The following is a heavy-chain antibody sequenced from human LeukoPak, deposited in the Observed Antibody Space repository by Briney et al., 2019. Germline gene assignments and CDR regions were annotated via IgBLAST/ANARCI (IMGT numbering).Heavy chain of an antibody. V-gene: IGHV1-18*01. CDR2: ISAYNGNT. D-gene: IGHD1-14*01. Sequence: ASVKVSCKASGYTFTSYGISWVRQAPGQGLEWMGWISAYNGNTNYAQKLQGRATMTTDTSTSTAYMELRSLRSDDTAVYYCARVWPVLHRGIRGWFDPWGQGTLVTVSS. CDR3: ARVWPVLHRGIRGWFDP. J-gene: IGHJ5*02. CDR1: GYTFTSYG.